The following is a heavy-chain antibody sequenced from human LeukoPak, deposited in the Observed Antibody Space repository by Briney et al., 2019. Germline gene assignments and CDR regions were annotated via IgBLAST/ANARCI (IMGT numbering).Heavy chain of an antibody. CDR1: GFTFDDYA. V-gene: IGHV3-9*01. Sequence: GGSLRLSCAASGFTFDDYAMPWVRQAPGKGLEWVSGISWNSGSIGYADSVKGRFTISRDNAKNSLYLQMNSLRAEDTALYYCAKDKAAVVAAGAFDIWGQGTMVTVSS. CDR3: AKDKAAVVAAGAFDI. D-gene: IGHD2-15*01. J-gene: IGHJ3*02. CDR2: ISWNSGSI.